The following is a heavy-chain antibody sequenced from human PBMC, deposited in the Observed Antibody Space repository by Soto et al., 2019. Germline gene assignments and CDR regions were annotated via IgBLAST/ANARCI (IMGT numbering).Heavy chain of an antibody. J-gene: IGHJ4*02. CDR1: GDSISSYY. D-gene: IGHD3-22*01. V-gene: IGHV4-59*01. Sequence: QVQLQESGPGLVKPSETLSLTCAVSGDSISSYYCMWIRQPPGKGLESIGYLYYGRSANYNPSLKXRITXSXPTSTNQCSLTLSSMTAADTAVYYCALRSMAVVPEYWGQGTLVTVSS. CDR2: LYYGRSA. CDR3: ALRSMAVVPEY.